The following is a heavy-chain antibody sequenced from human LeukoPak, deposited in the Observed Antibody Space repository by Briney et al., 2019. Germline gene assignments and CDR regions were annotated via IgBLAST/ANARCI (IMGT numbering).Heavy chain of an antibody. Sequence: GGSLRLSCAASGFTVSSNYMSWVRQAPGKGLEWASVIYSGGSTYYADSVKGRFTVSRDNSKNTLYLQMNSLRAEDTAVYYCARDALGYGGQNYGMDVWGKGATVTVSS. J-gene: IGHJ6*04. D-gene: IGHD5-12*01. CDR2: IYSGGST. CDR3: ARDALGYGGQNYGMDV. CDR1: GFTVSSNY. V-gene: IGHV3-53*01.